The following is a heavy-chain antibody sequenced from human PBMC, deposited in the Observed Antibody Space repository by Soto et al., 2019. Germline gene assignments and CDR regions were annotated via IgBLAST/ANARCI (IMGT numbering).Heavy chain of an antibody. Sequence: GESLKISCKGSGYSFTSYWISWVRQMPGKGLEWMGRIDPSDSYTNYSPSFQGHVTISADKSISTAYLQWSSLKASDTAMYYYASERIGVVPAASQNYYYYYGMDVWGQGTTVTVAS. V-gene: IGHV5-10-1*01. CDR2: IDPSDSYT. J-gene: IGHJ6*02. CDR1: GYSFTSYW. CDR3: ASERIGVVPAASQNYYYYYGMDV. D-gene: IGHD2-2*01.